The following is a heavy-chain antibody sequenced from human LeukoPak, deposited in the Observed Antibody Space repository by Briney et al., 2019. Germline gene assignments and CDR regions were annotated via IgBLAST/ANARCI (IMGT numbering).Heavy chain of an antibody. V-gene: IGHV3-7*01. CDR3: ARDRVRQQLVPKTQKYYMDV. CDR1: GFTFSSYW. Sequence: PGGSLRLSCAASGFTFSSYWMSWVRQAPGKGLEWVANIKQDGSEKYYVDSVKGRFTISRDNAKNSLYLQMNSLRAEDTAVYYCARDRVRQQLVPKTQKYYMDVWGKGTTVTVSS. J-gene: IGHJ6*03. D-gene: IGHD6-13*01. CDR2: IKQDGSEK.